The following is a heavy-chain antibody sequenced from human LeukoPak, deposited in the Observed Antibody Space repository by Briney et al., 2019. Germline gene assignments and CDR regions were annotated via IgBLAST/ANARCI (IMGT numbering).Heavy chain of an antibody. D-gene: IGHD3-10*01. J-gene: IGHJ6*02. V-gene: IGHV3-13*01. CDR1: GFTFSSYD. CDR3: ARAFTMVRGVLYYYYGMDV. CDR2: IGTAGDT. Sequence: GGSLRLSCAASGFTFSSYDMHWVRQATGKGLEWVSAIGTAGDTYYPDSVKGRFTISRENAKNSLYLQMNSLRAGDTAVYYCARAFTMVRGVLYYYYGMDVWGQGTTVTVSS.